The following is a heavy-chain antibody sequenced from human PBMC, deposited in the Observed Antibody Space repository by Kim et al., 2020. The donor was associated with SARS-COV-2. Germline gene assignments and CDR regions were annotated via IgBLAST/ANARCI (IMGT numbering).Heavy chain of an antibody. V-gene: IGHV3-74*01. D-gene: IGHD3-16*01. Sequence: GGSLRLSCAASGFTFSNSWMHWVRQAPGKGLVWVSTIKPDGSSTYYADSMKGRFTISRDNANNALHLQMNSLRVEDTAVYYCTTWVRLWGQGTHVTV. CDR3: TTWVRL. CDR2: IKPDGSST. CDR1: GFTFSNSW. J-gene: IGHJ4*02.